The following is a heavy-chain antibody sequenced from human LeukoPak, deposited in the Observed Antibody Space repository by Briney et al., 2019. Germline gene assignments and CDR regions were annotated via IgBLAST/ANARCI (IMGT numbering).Heavy chain of an antibody. V-gene: IGHV1-2*02. CDR2: INPNSGDT. D-gene: IGHD5-24*01. CDR3: ARESLQMHMASDAFDI. CDR1: GGTFSSYA. J-gene: IGHJ3*02. Sequence: ASVKVSCKASGGTFSSYAISWVRQAPGQGLEWMGWINPNSGDTNYAQKFQGRVTMTRDTSISTAYMELSTLRSDDTAVYYCARESLQMHMASDAFDIWGQGTMVTVSS.